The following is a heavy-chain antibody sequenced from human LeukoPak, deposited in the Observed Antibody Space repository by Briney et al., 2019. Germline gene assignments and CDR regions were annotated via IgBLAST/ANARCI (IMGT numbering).Heavy chain of an antibody. CDR1: GFTFSSYG. CDR3: ANGGYYDSHDAFDI. V-gene: IGHV3-33*06. J-gene: IGHJ3*02. CDR2: IWYDGSNK. Sequence: QPGGSLRLSCAASGFTFSSYGMHWVRQAPGKGLEWVAVIWYDGSNKYYADSVKGRFTISGDNSKNTLYLQMNSLRAEDTAVYYCANGGYYDSHDAFDIWGQGTMVTVSS. D-gene: IGHD3-22*01.